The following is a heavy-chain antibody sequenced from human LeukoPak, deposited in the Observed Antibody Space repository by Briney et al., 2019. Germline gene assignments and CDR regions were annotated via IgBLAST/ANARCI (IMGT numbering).Heavy chain of an antibody. Sequence: SETLSLTCTVSGGSISSSIYYWGWIRQPPGKGLEWIGSIYYRGSTYYNPSLKSPVTMSVDTSKNQFSLKLSSVTAADTAVYYCARGGGDYYSDFQHWGQGTLVTVSS. CDR1: GGSISSSIYY. CDR2: IYYRGST. V-gene: IGHV4-39*07. CDR3: ARGGGDYYSDFQH. D-gene: IGHD2-21*01. J-gene: IGHJ1*01.